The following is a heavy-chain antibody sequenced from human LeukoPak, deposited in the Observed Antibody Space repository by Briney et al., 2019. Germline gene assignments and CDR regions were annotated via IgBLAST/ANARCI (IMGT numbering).Heavy chain of an antibody. CDR1: GFTFDDYA. V-gene: IGHV3-9*03. CDR2: ISWNSGNR. J-gene: IGHJ4*02. D-gene: IGHD3/OR15-3a*01. Sequence: GGSLRLSCAASGFTFDDYAMHWVRQAPGKGLEWVSGISWNSGNRGYADSVKGRFTISRDNAKNSLYLQMNSLSAEDMALYYCAREKDWNFDYWGQGTLVTVSS. CDR3: AREKDWNFDY.